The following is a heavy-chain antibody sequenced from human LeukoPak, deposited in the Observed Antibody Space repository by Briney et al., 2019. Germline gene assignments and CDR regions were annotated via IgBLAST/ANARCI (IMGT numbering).Heavy chain of an antibody. CDR2: IYTSENT. Sequence: SETLSLTCTVSGVSISGYYWGWIRQPPGKGLEWIGYIYTSENTNYNPSLKSRVTISIDTSKNQFSLRLSSVTAADTAVYYCATHTVGVVPAAHDAFDIWGQGTMVTVSS. J-gene: IGHJ3*02. CDR1: GVSISGYY. D-gene: IGHD2-2*01. CDR3: ATHTVGVVPAAHDAFDI. V-gene: IGHV4-4*09.